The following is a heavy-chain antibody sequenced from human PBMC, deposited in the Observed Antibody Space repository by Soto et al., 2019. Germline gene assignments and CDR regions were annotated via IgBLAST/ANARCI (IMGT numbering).Heavy chain of an antibody. V-gene: IGHV4-59*01. Sequence: QVQLQESGPGLVKASETLSLTCTVSGGSISSNYWTWIRQPPGKGLEWIGYVYNSGSTKYNPSLKSRVTISEDTSKSQFSLKVNSMTAADTAVYYCARYRREAVAGYTLDNWGQGILVTVSS. D-gene: IGHD6-13*01. CDR2: VYNSGST. CDR1: GGSISSNY. J-gene: IGHJ4*02. CDR3: ARYRREAVAGYTLDN.